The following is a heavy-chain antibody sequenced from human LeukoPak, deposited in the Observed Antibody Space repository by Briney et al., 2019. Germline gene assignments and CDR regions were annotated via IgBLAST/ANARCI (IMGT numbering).Heavy chain of an antibody. J-gene: IGHJ6*03. CDR3: ARLDGSGSYDDYYYYMDV. CDR1: GYSFTSYW. V-gene: IGHV5-51*01. D-gene: IGHD3-10*01. Sequence: GESLKISCKGSGYSFTSYWIGWVRQMPGKGLEWMGSIYPGDSDTRYSPSFQGQVTISADKSISTAYLQWSSLKASDTAMYYCARLDGSGSYDDYYYYMDVWGKGTTVTVSS. CDR2: IYPGDSDT.